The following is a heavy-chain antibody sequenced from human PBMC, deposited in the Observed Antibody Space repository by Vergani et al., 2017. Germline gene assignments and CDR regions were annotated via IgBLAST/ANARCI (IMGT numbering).Heavy chain of an antibody. CDR2: IRSKAYGQAT. J-gene: IGHJ3*02. CDR1: GFTFGYYA. Sequence: EVQLVESGGDLVQPGRSLRLSCTASGFTFGYYAMDWFPQAPGQGLEWVGGIRSKAYGQATIYAASVTGRFTISRVDSKSIAYLQMNNLQTEDTAMYYCVRDQVTMLRGSDALDIGGQGTMVTVSS. CDR3: VRDQVTMLRGSDALDI. D-gene: IGHD3-10*01. V-gene: IGHV3-49*03.